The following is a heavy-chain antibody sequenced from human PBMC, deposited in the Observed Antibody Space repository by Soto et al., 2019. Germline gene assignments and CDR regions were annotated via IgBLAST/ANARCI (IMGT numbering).Heavy chain of an antibody. CDR1: GYTFTSYG. Sequence: ASVKVSCKASGYTFTSYGISWVRQAPGQGLEWMGWISAYNGNTNYAQKLQGRVTMTTDTSTSTAYMELRSLRSDDTAVYYCATRVRYYGSGSYLNAAFDIWGQGTMVPVS. D-gene: IGHD3-10*01. V-gene: IGHV1-18*01. CDR2: ISAYNGNT. CDR3: ATRVRYYGSGSYLNAAFDI. J-gene: IGHJ3*02.